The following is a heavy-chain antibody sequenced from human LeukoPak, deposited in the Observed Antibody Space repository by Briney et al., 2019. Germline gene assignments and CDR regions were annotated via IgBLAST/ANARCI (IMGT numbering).Heavy chain of an antibody. V-gene: IGHV3-15*01. CDR3: ARFLGYCSSTSCLS. CDR2: IKSTADGGTT. Sequence: PGGSLRLSCAASGFTFSNAWMTWVRQAPGKGLEWVGRIKSTADGGTTDYAAPVKGRFTISRDNSKNTLYLQMNSLRAEDTAVYYCARFLGYCSSTSCLSWGQGTLVTVSS. D-gene: IGHD2-2*01. J-gene: IGHJ4*02. CDR1: GFTFSNAW.